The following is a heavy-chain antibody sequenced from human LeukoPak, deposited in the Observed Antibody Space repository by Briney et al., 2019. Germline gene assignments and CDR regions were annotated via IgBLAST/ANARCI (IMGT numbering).Heavy chain of an antibody. CDR1: RGALNSGDYY. Sequence: PSQTLSLTCTDSRGALNSGDYYWSWIRQPPGKGLEWIGYTYFSGTTYYNPSLKSRVIISVDMSKNEFSLKLSSVTAADTAVYYCARHAGTYDSSGYYSGHFDDWGQGTLVTVSS. V-gene: IGHV4-30-4*01. J-gene: IGHJ4*02. CDR2: TYFSGTT. D-gene: IGHD3-22*01. CDR3: ARHAGTYDSSGYYSGHFDD.